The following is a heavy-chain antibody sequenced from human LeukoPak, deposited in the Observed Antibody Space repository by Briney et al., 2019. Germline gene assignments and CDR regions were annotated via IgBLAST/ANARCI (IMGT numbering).Heavy chain of an antibody. Sequence: SETLSLTCTVSGGSISSYYWSWIRQPPGKGLEWIAYIYYSGSTNYNPSLKSRVTISVDTSKNQFSLKLSSVTAADTAVYYCARQGAVAGTGDAFDIWGQGTMVTVSS. J-gene: IGHJ3*02. CDR1: GGSISSYY. CDR3: ARQGAVAGTGDAFDI. V-gene: IGHV4-59*01. CDR2: IYYSGST. D-gene: IGHD6-19*01.